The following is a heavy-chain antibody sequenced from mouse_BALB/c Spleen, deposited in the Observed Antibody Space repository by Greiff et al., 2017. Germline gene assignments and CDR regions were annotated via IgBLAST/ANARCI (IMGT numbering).Heavy chain of an antibody. CDR2: IDPYNGGT. CDR1: GYAFTSYN. Sequence: VHVKQSGPELVKPGASVKVSCKASGYAFTSYNMYWVKQSHGKSLEWIGYIDPYNGGTSYNQKFKGKATLTVDKSSSTAYMHLNSLTSEDSAVYYCGAYYRPWFAYWGQGTLVTVSA. D-gene: IGHD2-14*01. CDR3: GAYYRPWFAY. V-gene: IGHV1S135*01. J-gene: IGHJ3*01.